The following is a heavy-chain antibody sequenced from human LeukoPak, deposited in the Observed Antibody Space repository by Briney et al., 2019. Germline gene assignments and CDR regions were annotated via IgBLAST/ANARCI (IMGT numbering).Heavy chain of an antibody. J-gene: IGHJ6*03. V-gene: IGHV1-69*13. CDR2: IIPIFGTT. CDR1: GGTFSGYP. CDR3: ARAPYSSGGSTNYYYYYYMDV. Sequence: SVRVSCKASGGTFSGYPISWVRQAPGQGLEWMGGIIPIFGTTNYAQKFQGRVTITADESTNTAYMELSSLRSEDTAVYYCARAPYSSGGSTNYYYYYYMDVWGKGTTVTVSS. D-gene: IGHD6-19*01.